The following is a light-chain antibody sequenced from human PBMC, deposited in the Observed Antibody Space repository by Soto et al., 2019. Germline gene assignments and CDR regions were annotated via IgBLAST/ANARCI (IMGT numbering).Light chain of an antibody. V-gene: IGKV3-20*01. CDR1: QSVSASY. J-gene: IGKJ1*01. Sequence: DIVLTQSPDTLSLFPGERATLSCRASQSVSASYLAWYQKKPGQAPRLLIYGASSRATGIPDRFTGSGSGTDFTLTISRLEPEDFAVYYCQQYGVSPRTFGQGTKVDIK. CDR3: QQYGVSPRT. CDR2: GAS.